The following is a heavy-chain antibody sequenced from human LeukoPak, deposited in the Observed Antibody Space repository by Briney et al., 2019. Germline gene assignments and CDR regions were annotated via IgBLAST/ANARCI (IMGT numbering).Heavy chain of an antibody. CDR3: TRESGAFSPFGF. CDR2: VHLSGAS. Sequence: ETLSLTCAVSGGSILTTNWWSWVRQPPGKGLEWIGEVHLSGASNYNPSLKSRVNMSIDKSKNQLSLELTSVTAADTAIYYCTRESGAFSPFGFWGQGTLVTVSS. CDR1: GGSILTTNW. V-gene: IGHV4-4*02. D-gene: IGHD1-26*01. J-gene: IGHJ4*02.